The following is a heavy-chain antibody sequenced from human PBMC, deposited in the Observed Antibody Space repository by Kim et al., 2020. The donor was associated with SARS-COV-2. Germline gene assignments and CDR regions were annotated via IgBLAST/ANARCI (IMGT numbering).Heavy chain of an antibody. Sequence: GGSLRLSCAASGFTFDDYAMHWVRQAPGKGLEWVSLISGDGGSTYYADSVKGRFTISRDNSKNSLYLQMNSLRTEDTALYYCANLARTYYYGSGSYEGYWGQGTLVTVSS. CDR3: ANLARTYYYGSGSYEGY. V-gene: IGHV3-43*02. J-gene: IGHJ4*02. D-gene: IGHD3-10*01. CDR1: GFTFDDYA. CDR2: ISGDGGST.